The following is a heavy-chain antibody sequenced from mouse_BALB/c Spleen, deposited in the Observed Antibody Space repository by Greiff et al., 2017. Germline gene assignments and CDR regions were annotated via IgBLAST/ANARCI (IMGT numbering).Heavy chain of an antibody. Sequence: EVKLVESGPGLVKPSQSLSLTCSVTGYSITSGYYWNWIRQFPGNKLEWMGYISYDGSNNYNPSLKNRISLTRDTAKHQFVLKLNSVTTEDAATYYGARGERYSAWFACGGQGTLVTVSA. CDR2: ISYDGSN. J-gene: IGHJ3*01. D-gene: IGHD2-14*01. V-gene: IGHV3-6*02. CDR3: ARGERYSAWFAC. CDR1: GYSITSGYY.